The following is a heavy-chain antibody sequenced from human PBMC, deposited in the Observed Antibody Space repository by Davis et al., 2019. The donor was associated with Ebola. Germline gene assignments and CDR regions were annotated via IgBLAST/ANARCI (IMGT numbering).Heavy chain of an antibody. Sequence: GESLKISCAASGVSLSDHWMTWVRQAPGKGLEWVASIKEDGSEKYYVDSVKGRFTISSDNAKNSLYLQMNSLRPEDTAVYYCAATTQSAYNIGSGGCWGQGTLVTVSS. CDR1: GVSLSDHW. J-gene: IGHJ4*02. CDR3: AATTQSAYNIGSGGC. D-gene: IGHD6-19*01. CDR2: IKEDGSEK. V-gene: IGHV3-7*03.